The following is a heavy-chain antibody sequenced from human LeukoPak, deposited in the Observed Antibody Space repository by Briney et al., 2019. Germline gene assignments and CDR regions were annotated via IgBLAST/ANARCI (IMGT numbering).Heavy chain of an antibody. V-gene: IGHV1-46*01. CDR1: GYSFTSYY. CDR2: INPSGGST. D-gene: IGHD3-22*01. J-gene: IGHJ4*02. Sequence: ASVKVSCKASGYSFTSYYMHWVRQAPGQGLEWMGIINPSGGSTSYAQKFQGRVTMTRDTSTSTAYMELSSLRSEDTAVYYCARGTVNDYDSSGYYCPSNDWGQGTLVTVSS. CDR3: ARGTVNDYDSSGYYCPSND.